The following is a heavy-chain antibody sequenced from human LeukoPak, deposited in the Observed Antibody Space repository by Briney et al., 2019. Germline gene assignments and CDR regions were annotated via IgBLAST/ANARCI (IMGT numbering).Heavy chain of an antibody. V-gene: IGHV3-73*01. D-gene: IGHD6-19*01. CDR3: AKRRYSSGWSTDAFDI. J-gene: IGHJ3*02. CDR2: IRSKANSYAT. Sequence: PGGSLRLSCAASGFTFSGSAMHWVRQASGKGLEWVGRIRSKANSYATAYAASVKGRFTISRDDSKNTAYLQMNSLRAEDTAIYYCAKRRYSSGWSTDAFDIWGQGTMVTVSS. CDR1: GFTFSGSA.